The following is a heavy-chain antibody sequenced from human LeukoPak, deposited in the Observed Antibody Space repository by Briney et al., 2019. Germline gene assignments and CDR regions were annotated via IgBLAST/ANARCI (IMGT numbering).Heavy chain of an antibody. CDR2: ISGSGGST. D-gene: IGHD3-22*01. V-gene: IGHV3-23*01. CDR1: GFTFSSYA. J-gene: IGHJ1*01. CDR3: AKESTYYYDRFRYFQH. Sequence: HPGGSLRLSCAASGFTFSSYAMSWVRQAPGKGLEWVSAISGSGGSTYYADSVKGRFTISRDNSKNTLYLQMNSLRAEDTAVYYCAKESTYYYDRFRYFQHWGQGTLVTVSS.